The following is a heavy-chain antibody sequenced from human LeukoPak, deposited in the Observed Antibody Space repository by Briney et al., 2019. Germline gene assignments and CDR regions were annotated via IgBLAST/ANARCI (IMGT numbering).Heavy chain of an antibody. Sequence: SETLSLTCTVSGDSISSSRFYWGWIRQPPGKGLEWIGTAYSSGTTYFNPSLKSRVTISMDTSENQFSLKLTSVTAADTAFYYCARGLNAAGYNWFDPWGQGTLVSVSS. V-gene: IGHV4-39*07. CDR1: GDSISSSRFY. CDR2: AYSSGTT. CDR3: ARGLNAAGYNWFDP. D-gene: IGHD6-19*01. J-gene: IGHJ5*02.